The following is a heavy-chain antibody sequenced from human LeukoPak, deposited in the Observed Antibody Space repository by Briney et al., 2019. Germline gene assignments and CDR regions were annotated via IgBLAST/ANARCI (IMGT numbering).Heavy chain of an antibody. J-gene: IGHJ4*02. V-gene: IGHV4-61*01. D-gene: IGHD3-16*01. CDR3: ARELTEIDGGGRLPTVDY. CDR1: GGSVSSGSYY. Sequence: SETLSLTCTVSGGSVSSGSYYWSWIRQPPGKGLEWIGYVYYSGNTNQNPSLKSRVTISVDTSKNQFSLKLSSVTAADTAVYYCARELTEIDGGGRLPTVDYWGQGTLVTVSS. CDR2: VYYSGNT.